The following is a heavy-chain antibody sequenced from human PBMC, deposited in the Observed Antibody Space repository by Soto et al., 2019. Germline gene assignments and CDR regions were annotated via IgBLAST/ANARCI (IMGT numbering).Heavy chain of an antibody. V-gene: IGHV1-18*01. Sequence: ASVKVSCKASGYTSTSYGISWVRQAPGQGLEWMGWISAYNGNTNYAQKLQGRVTMTTDTSTSTAYMELRSLRSDDTAVYYCARAHETDVLLWFGEWRDYYYYYMDVWGKGTTVTVSS. CDR2: ISAYNGNT. J-gene: IGHJ6*03. CDR1: GYTSTSYG. D-gene: IGHD3-10*01. CDR3: ARAHETDVLLWFGEWRDYYYYYMDV.